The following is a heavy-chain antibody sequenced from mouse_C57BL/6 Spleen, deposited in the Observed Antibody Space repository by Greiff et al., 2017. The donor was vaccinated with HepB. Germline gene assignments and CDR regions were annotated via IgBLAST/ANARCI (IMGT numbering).Heavy chain of an antibody. D-gene: IGHD1-1*01. J-gene: IGHJ4*01. CDR2: ISSGSSTI. Sequence: EVMLVESGGDLVKPGGSLKLSCAASGFTFSDYGMHWVRQAPEKGLEWVAYISSGSSTIYYADTVKGRFTISRDNAKNTLFLQMTSLRSEDTAMYYCATRRFPNAMDYWGQGTSVTVSS. V-gene: IGHV5-17*01. CDR3: ATRRFPNAMDY. CDR1: GFTFSDYG.